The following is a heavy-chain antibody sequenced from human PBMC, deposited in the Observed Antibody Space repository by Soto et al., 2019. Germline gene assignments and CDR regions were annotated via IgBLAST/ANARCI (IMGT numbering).Heavy chain of an antibody. D-gene: IGHD3-22*01. CDR3: ARGDYFDSSGPFADAFDI. J-gene: IGHJ3*02. CDR2: IKQDGSEK. CDR1: GFTFSSYW. Sequence: EVQLVESGGGLVQPGGSLRLSCAASGFTFSSYWMSWVRQAPGKGLEWVANIKQDGSEKWYVDSVKGRFTISRDNAKNSLYLQMKNLRAEDAAVSYCARGDYFDSSGPFADAFDIWGQGTMVTVSS. V-gene: IGHV3-7*04.